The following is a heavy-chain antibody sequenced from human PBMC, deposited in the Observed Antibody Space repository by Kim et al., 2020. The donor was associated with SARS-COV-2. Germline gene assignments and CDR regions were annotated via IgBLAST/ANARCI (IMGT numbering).Heavy chain of an antibody. CDR2: ISGSGGST. Sequence: GGSLRLSCAASGFTFSSYAMSWVRQAPGKGLEWVSAISGSGGSTYYADSVKGRFTISRDNSKNTLYLQMNSLRAEDTAVYYCAKAFMFPDSSGYYPHGYWGQGTLVTVSS. V-gene: IGHV3-23*01. J-gene: IGHJ4*02. CDR3: AKAFMFPDSSGYYPHGY. CDR1: GFTFSSYA. D-gene: IGHD3-22*01.